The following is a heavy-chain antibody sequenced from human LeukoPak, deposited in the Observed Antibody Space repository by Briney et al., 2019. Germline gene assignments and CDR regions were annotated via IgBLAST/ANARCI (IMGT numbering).Heavy chain of an antibody. CDR2: ISWNSASV. D-gene: IGHD6-13*01. CDR3: AKDYGYSSSWYDY. CDR1: GFTFDDYG. J-gene: IGHJ4*02. Sequence: PGGSLRLSCEASGFTFDDYGMHWVRQALGKGLEWVSTISWNSASVGYVDSVKGRFTISRDNAKKTLYLQMNSLRPEDTALYYCAKDYGYSSSWYDYWGQGTLVTVSS. V-gene: IGHV3-9*01.